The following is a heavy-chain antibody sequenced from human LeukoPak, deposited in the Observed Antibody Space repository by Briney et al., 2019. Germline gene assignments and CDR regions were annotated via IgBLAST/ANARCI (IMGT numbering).Heavy chain of an antibody. V-gene: IGHV1-2*06. CDR3: ARGRVVVAAKNNWFDP. CDR2: INPNSGGT. Sequence: GASVKVSCKASGYTFTGYYMHWVRQAPGQGLEWMGRINPNSGGTNYAQKFQGRVTMTRDTSISTAYMELSRLRPDDTAVYYCARGRVVVAAKNNWFDPWGQGTLVTVSS. D-gene: IGHD2-15*01. CDR1: GYTFTGYY. J-gene: IGHJ5*02.